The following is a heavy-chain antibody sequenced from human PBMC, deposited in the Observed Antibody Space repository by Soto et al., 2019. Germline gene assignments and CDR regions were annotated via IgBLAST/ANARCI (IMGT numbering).Heavy chain of an antibody. J-gene: IGHJ6*02. CDR2: IIPISDTT. CDR3: AREANSMVRGVPSYYYFGKDV. Sequence: ASVKVSCKASGGTFSSYAISWVRQAPGQGLEWMGGIIPISDTTNYAQKFQGRVTITADESTSTAYMELSSLRSEDTAVYYCAREANSMVRGVPSYYYFGKDVWGQGTTVTVSS. CDR1: GGTFSSYA. D-gene: IGHD3-10*01. V-gene: IGHV1-69*13.